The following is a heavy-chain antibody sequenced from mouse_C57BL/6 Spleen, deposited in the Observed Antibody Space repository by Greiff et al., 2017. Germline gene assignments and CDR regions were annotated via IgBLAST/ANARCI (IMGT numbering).Heavy chain of an antibody. CDR2: ISSGSSTI. V-gene: IGHV5-17*01. D-gene: IGHD2-4*01. CDR1: GFTFSDYG. Sequence: EVQLVESGGGLVKPGGSLKLSCAASGFTFSDYGMHWVRQAPEKGLEWVAYISSGSSTIYYADTVKGRFTISRDNAKNTLFLQMTSLRSEDTAMYYCARPYYDYDGFFAYWGQGTLVTVSA. J-gene: IGHJ3*01. CDR3: ARPYYDYDGFFAY.